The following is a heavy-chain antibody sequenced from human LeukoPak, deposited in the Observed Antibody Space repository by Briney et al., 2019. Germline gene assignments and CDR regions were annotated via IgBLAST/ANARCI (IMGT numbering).Heavy chain of an antibody. J-gene: IGHJ4*02. CDR2: FYYGGST. Sequence: SETLSLTCSVSGGFISSSNYYWGWIRQPPGKGLEWIGSFYYGGSTSYNPSLKSRVTISVDTFENQLSLKVNSVTAADTAVYYCARERQVLMEYAMLDYWGQGTPVTVSS. D-gene: IGHD2-8*01. V-gene: IGHV4-39*07. CDR1: GGFISSSNYY. CDR3: ARERQVLMEYAMLDY.